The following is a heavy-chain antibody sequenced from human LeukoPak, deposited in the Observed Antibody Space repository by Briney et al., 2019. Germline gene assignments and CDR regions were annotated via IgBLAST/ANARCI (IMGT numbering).Heavy chain of an antibody. V-gene: IGHV1-2*02. CDR1: GYTFTGYY. CDR2: INPNSGGT. D-gene: IGHD3-22*01. CDR3: ARASRYYDSSGYYPKPNLDY. Sequence: ASVKVSCKASGYTFTGYYMHWVRQAPGQGLEWMGWINPNSGGTNYAQKFQGRVTMTRDTSISTAYMELSRLRSDDTAVYYCARASRYYDSSGYYPKPNLDYWGQGTLVTVSS. J-gene: IGHJ4*02.